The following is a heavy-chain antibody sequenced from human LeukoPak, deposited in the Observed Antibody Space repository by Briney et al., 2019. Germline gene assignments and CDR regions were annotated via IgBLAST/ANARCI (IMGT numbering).Heavy chain of an antibody. D-gene: IGHD5-18*01. CDR1: GGSFSGYY. Sequence: PSETLSLTCAVYGGSFSGYYWNWIRQPPGKGLEWIGEINHGGNTNYNPSLKSRVTISLDTSENQFSLELSSVTAADTAVYYCARRGNSYHNWGQGTLVTVSS. J-gene: IGHJ4*02. CDR3: ARRGNSYHN. CDR2: INHGGNT. V-gene: IGHV4-34*01.